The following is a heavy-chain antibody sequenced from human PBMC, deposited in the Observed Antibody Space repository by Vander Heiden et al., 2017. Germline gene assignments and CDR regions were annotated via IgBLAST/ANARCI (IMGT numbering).Heavy chain of an antibody. V-gene: IGHV1-24*01. D-gene: IGHD3-22*01. CDR2: FDPEDVET. Sequence: VQLVQSGAEVQTPGASVKVSCTVSGYTITDLSMHWVRQAPGKGLEWMGGFDPEDVETIYAQKFQGRVTMTEDTSTDTAYMELSSLRSEDTAVYYCATPRPYYYDSSGPYFDYWGQGTLVTVSS. J-gene: IGHJ4*02. CDR3: ATPRPYYYDSSGPYFDY. CDR1: GYTITDLS.